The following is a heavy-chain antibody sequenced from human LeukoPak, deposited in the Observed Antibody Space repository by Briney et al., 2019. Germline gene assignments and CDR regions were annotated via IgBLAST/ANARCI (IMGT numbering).Heavy chain of an antibody. CDR2: INHSGST. D-gene: IGHD3-22*01. CDR1: GGSFSGYY. CDR3: ATGDYYYDSCGMAT. Sequence: SETLSFKGAVYGGSFSGYYWSWIRQPPGKGLEWIGEINHSGSTNYNPSLKSRVTISVATSKNQFSLRLSSVAAADTAVYYCATGDYYYDSCGMATWGQGTLVTVSS. J-gene: IGHJ1*01. V-gene: IGHV4-34*01.